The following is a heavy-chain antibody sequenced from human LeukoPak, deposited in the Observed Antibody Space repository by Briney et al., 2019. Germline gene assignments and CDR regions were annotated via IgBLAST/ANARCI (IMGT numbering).Heavy chain of an antibody. D-gene: IGHD3-3*01. J-gene: IGHJ5*02. CDR2: IKIRTDNFAT. Sequence: PGGSLRLSCAASGLTFSGSDVHWIRQASGKGLEWVGRIKIRTDNFATAYAASVKGRFTISRDDSTNTAYLLLNSLHTDDTAIYYCGFGRTEGLYKWFDPWGEGTLVTVSS. CDR3: GFGRTEGLYKWFDP. CDR1: GLTFSGSD. V-gene: IGHV3-73*01.